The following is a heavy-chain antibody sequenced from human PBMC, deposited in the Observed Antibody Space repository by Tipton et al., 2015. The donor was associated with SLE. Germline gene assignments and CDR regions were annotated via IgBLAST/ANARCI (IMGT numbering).Heavy chain of an antibody. CDR2: IYSGGST. Sequence: LSLTCAASGFTFSSYAMSWVRQAPGKGLEWVSVIYSGGSTYYADSVKGRFTISRDNSKNTLYLQMNSLRAEDTAVYYCAKNGDVDSSSWYSPEYFQHWGQGTLVTVSS. CDR3: AKNGDVDSSSWYSPEYFQH. V-gene: IGHV3-23*03. D-gene: IGHD6-13*01. J-gene: IGHJ1*01. CDR1: GFTFSSYA.